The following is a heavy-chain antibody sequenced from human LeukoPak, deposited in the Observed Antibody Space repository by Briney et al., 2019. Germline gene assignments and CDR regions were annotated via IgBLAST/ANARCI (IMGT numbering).Heavy chain of an antibody. CDR2: IFSNDEK. V-gene: IGHV2-26*01. D-gene: IGHD3-3*01. CDR1: GFSLSTARMG. CDR3: ARMSDFWSGYYIHY. J-gene: IGHJ4*02. Sequence: ESGPTLVNPTETLTLTCTVSGFSLSTARMGVSWIRQPPGKALEWLAHIFSNDEKSYSTSLKSRLTISQDTSKSQVVLTMTNMDPVDTATYYCARMSDFWSGYYIHYWGQGTLVTVSS.